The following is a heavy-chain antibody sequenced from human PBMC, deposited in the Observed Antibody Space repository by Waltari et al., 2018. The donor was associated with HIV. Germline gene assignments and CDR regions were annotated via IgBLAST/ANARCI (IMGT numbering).Heavy chain of an antibody. V-gene: IGHV3-7*03. Sequence: EVQLVESGGDLVQPGGSLRLSCAVSGVTFSGIWMSWVRQVSGKGVEGGGNNRPEASAINYGDSVKGRFPNSRERAKKSGQLQMDRLRVEDTAIYYWGSWGGLKNNRGQGALVT. J-gene: IGHJ4*02. CDR2: NRPEASAI. CDR1: GVTFSGIW. CDR3: GSWGGLKNN. D-gene: IGHD3-16*01.